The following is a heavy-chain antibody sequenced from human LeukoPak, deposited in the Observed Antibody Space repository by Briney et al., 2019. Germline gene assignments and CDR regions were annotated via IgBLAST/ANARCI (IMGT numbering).Heavy chain of an antibody. CDR1: GYTFTTYP. D-gene: IGHD3-22*01. Sequence: ASVKVSCKASGYTFTTYPVNWVRQAPGQGLEWMGWINTNAGNPTYAQGFTGRFVFSLDTPVNTAYLQISTLKAEDTAVYYCARGYDTTGYFSYWGQGTLVTVSS. J-gene: IGHJ4*02. CDR2: INTNAGNP. V-gene: IGHV7-4-1*02. CDR3: ARGYDTTGYFSY.